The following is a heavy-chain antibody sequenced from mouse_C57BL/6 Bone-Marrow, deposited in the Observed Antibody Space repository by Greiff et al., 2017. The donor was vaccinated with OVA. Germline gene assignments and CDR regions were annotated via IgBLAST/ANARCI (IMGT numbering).Heavy chain of an antibody. D-gene: IGHD2-3*01. J-gene: IGHJ2*01. CDR2: IYPGDGDT. CDR3: ARYDGYRDY. V-gene: IGHV1-82*01. CDR1: GYAFSSSW. Sequence: QVQLQQSGPELVKPGASVKISCKASGYAFSSSWMNWVKQRPGKGLEWIGRIYPGDGDTNYNGKFKGKATLTADKSSSTAYMQLSSLTSEDSAVYFCARYDGYRDYRGQGTTLTVSS.